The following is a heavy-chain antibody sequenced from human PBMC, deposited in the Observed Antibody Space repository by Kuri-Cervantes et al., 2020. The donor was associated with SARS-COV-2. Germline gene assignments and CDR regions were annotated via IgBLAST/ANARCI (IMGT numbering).Heavy chain of an antibody. CDR2: ISAYNGNT. V-gene: IGHV1-18*04. CDR3: ARDGRTYYDILTGYSISYYFDH. Sequence: ASVKVSCKASGDTFTYRFLHWVRQAPGQAPEWMGWISAYNGNTNYAQKLQGRVTMTTDTSTSTAYMELRSLRSDDTAVYYCARDGRTYYDILTGYSISYYFDHWGQGALVTVSS. J-gene: IGHJ4*02. CDR1: GDTFTYRF. D-gene: IGHD3-9*01.